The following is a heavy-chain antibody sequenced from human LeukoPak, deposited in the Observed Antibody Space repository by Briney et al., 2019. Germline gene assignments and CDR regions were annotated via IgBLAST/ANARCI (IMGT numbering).Heavy chain of an antibody. D-gene: IGHD1-14*01. Sequence: GGSLRLSCAASGFTFSDYYMSWIRQAPGKGLEWVAFIRYDGSNKYYADSVKGRFTISRDNSKNTLYLQMNSLRAEDTAVYYCAKDRKGGLDYWGQGTLVTVSS. CDR3: AKDRKGGLDY. CDR2: IRYDGSNK. J-gene: IGHJ4*02. CDR1: GFTFSDYY. V-gene: IGHV3-30*02.